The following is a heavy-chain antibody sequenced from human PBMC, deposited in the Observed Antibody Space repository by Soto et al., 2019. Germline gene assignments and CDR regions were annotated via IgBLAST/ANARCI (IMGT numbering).Heavy chain of an antibody. CDR2: IIPIFGTA. J-gene: IGHJ6*02. V-gene: IGHV1-69*01. CDR1: GGTFSSYA. Sequence: QVQLVQSGAEVKKPGSSVKVSCKASGGTFSSYAISWVRQAPGQGLEWMGGIIPIFGTANYAQKFQGRVTISADESTSTAYMGLSSLRSEDTAVYYCARDHPLPNSPLKFSRQIRGVMSGMDVWGQGTTVTVSS. CDR3: ARDHPLPNSPLKFSRQIRGVMSGMDV. D-gene: IGHD3-10*01.